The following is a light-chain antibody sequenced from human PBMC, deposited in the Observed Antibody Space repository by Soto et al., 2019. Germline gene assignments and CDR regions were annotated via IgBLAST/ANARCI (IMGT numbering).Light chain of an antibody. V-gene: IGLV2-14*01. CDR1: SSDVGGSNH. CDR2: EVN. J-gene: IGLJ1*01. CDR3: NSQTRSGIRV. Sequence: QSALTQPASVSGSPGQSITISCTGTSSDVGGSNHVSWYQHHPGKVPKVLIYEVNFRPSGVSNRFSGSKSGYTASLTISGLQAEDEADYYCNSQTRSGIRVFGTGTNLTVL.